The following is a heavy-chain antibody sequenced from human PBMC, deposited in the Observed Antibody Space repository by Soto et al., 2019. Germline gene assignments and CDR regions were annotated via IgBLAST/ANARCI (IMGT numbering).Heavy chain of an antibody. J-gene: IGHJ3*02. CDR3: ATKQVLLWFGERDSFDI. CDR1: GGSFSGYY. Sequence: SETLSLTCAVYGGSFSGYYWNWIRQPPWKGLEWIGEINHSGSTNYNPSLKSRVTISVDTSKNQFSLKLSSVTAADTAVYYCATKQVLLWFGERDSFDIWGQGTMVTVSS. D-gene: IGHD3-10*01. CDR2: INHSGST. V-gene: IGHV4-34*01.